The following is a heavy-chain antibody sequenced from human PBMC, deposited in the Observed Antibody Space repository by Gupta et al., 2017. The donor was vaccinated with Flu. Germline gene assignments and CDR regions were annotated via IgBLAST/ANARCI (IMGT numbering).Heavy chain of an antibody. CDR3: AHSLYYYDSSGYCLFDY. Sequence: QITLKESGPTLVKPTQTLTLTCTFSGFSLSTSGVGVGWIRQPPGKALEWLALIYWDDDKRYSPSLKSRLTITKDTSKNQVVLTMTNMDPVDTATYYCAHSLYYYDSSGYCLFDYWGQGTLVTVSS. CDR2: IYWDDDK. D-gene: IGHD3-22*01. V-gene: IGHV2-5*02. J-gene: IGHJ4*02. CDR1: GFSLSTSGVG.